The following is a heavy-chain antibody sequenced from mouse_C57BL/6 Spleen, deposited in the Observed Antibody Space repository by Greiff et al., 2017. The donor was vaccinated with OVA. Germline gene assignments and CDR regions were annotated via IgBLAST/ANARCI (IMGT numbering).Heavy chain of an antibody. D-gene: IGHD2-3*01. Sequence: VQLQQPGAELVKPGASVKLSCKASGYTFTSYWMHWVKQRPGQGLEWIGMIHPNSGSTNYNEKFKSKATLTVDKSSSTAYMQLSSLTSEDSAVYYCARDDGYYPYWYFDVWGTGTTVTVSS. V-gene: IGHV1-64*01. CDR1: GYTFTSYW. CDR2: IHPNSGST. J-gene: IGHJ1*03. CDR3: ARDDGYYPYWYFDV.